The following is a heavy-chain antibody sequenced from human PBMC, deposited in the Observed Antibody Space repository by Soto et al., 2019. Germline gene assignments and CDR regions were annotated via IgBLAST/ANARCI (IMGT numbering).Heavy chain of an antibody. J-gene: IGHJ6*02. Sequence: QVQLVQSGAEVKNPGSSVKVSCKASGGTFSSYAISWVRQAPGQGLEWMGGIIPIFGTANYAQKFQGRVTITADESTSTAYMELSSLRSEDTAVYYCARGGLRPTYYDDYYGMDVWGQGTTVTVSS. CDR2: IIPIFGTA. D-gene: IGHD5-12*01. V-gene: IGHV1-69*12. CDR3: ARGGLRPTYYDDYYGMDV. CDR1: GGTFSSYA.